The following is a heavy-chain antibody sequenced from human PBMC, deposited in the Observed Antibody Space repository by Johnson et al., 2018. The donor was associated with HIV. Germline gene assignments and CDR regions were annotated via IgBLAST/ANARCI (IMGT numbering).Heavy chain of an antibody. CDR3: TTYSIIHAFDI. J-gene: IGHJ3*02. CDR2: IQSKTDGGTT. D-gene: IGHD6-13*01. Sequence: VQLVESGGGLVQPGRSLRLSCAASGFTFSNAWMSWVRQAPGKGLEWVGRIQSKTDGGTTDYAAPVKGRFTISRDDSKNTLYLQMNSLKTEDTAVYYCTTYSIIHAFDIWGQGTMVTVSS. V-gene: IGHV3-15*01. CDR1: GFTFSNAW.